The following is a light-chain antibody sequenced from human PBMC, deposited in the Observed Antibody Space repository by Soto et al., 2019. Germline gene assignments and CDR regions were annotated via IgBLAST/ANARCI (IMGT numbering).Light chain of an antibody. CDR2: EVS. CDR1: SSDVGAYNC. V-gene: IGLV2-14*01. J-gene: IGLJ1*01. Sequence: QSVLTQPASVSGSPGLSITISCTGTSSDVGAYNCVSWFQQHPGKAPTLIISEVSNRPSGVSNRFSGSKSGNAASLTISGLQAEDEADYFCFSFTTDWTHVFGTGTKVTVL. CDR3: FSFTTDWTHV.